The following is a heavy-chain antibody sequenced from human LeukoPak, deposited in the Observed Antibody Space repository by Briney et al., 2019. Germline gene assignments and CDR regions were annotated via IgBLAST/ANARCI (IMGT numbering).Heavy chain of an antibody. J-gene: IGHJ5*02. CDR1: GGSISSSNW. V-gene: IGHV4-4*02. CDR2: IYHSGST. D-gene: IGHD4-23*01. Sequence: SETLSLTCAVSGGSISSSNWWSWVRQPPGKGLEWIGEIYHSGSTNYNPSLKSRVTISVDKSKNQFSLKLSSVTAADTAVYYCARGMTTVVTNWFDPWGQGTLVTVSS. CDR3: ARGMTTVVTNWFDP.